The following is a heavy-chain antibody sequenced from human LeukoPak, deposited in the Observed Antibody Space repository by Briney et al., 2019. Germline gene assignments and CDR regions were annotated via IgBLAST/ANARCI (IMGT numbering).Heavy chain of an antibody. V-gene: IGHV3-74*01. Sequence: GGSLRLSCAASGFTFSSYWMNWVRQAPGKGLVWVSRIASDGSSTTYADSVKGRFSISRDNAKNSLYLQMNSLRAEDTAVYYCARVRDYYDSSGYFDYWGQGTLVTVSS. J-gene: IGHJ4*02. CDR1: GFTFSSYW. CDR3: ARVRDYYDSSGYFDY. D-gene: IGHD3-22*01. CDR2: IASDGSST.